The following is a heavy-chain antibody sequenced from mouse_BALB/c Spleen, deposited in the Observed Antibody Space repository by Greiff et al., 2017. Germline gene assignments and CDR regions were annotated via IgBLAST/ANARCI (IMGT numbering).Heavy chain of an antibody. CDR2: IDPANGNT. CDR3: SRSPNYYGYLDY. D-gene: IGHD2-1*01. CDR1: GFNIKDTY. Sequence: VQLKESGAELVKPGASVKLSCTASGFNIKDTYMHWVKQRPEQGLEWIGRIDPANGNTKYDPKFQGKATITADTSSNTAYLQLSSLTSEDTAVYYCSRSPNYYGYLDYGGQGTTLTVSS. J-gene: IGHJ2*01. V-gene: IGHV14-3*02.